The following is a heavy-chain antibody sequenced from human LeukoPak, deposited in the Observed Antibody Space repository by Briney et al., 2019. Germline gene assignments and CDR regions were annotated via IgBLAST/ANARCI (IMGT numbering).Heavy chain of an antibody. CDR3: ARGGGLWENAFVY. CDR2: IYYSGST. V-gene: IGHV4-59*01. Sequence: PSETLSLTCTVSGGSISSYYWSWIRQPPGKGLEWIGYIYYSGSTNYNPSLKSRVTISVDTSKNQFSLKLSSVTAADTAVYYCARGGGLWENAFVYWGQGTLVTVSS. D-gene: IGHD3-16*01. J-gene: IGHJ4*02. CDR1: GGSISSYY.